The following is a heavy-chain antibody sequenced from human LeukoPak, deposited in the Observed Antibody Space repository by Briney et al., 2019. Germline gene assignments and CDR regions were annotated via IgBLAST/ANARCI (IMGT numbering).Heavy chain of an antibody. CDR3: VRRAKGNSYFDP. V-gene: IGHV6-1*01. Sequence: SQTLSLTCAISGDSVSSGSSSWHWIRQSPSRGLEWLGRTYYTSKWTGDSALSVRSRIAIAPDTSKNQFTLQLNSVTGDDTAVYYCVRRAKGNSYFDPWGQGTLVVVSS. CDR1: GDSVSSGSSS. CDR2: TYYTSKWTG. D-gene: IGHD4-23*01. J-gene: IGHJ5*02.